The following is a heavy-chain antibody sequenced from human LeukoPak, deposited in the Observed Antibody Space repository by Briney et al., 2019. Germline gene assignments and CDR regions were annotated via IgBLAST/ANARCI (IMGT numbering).Heavy chain of an antibody. J-gene: IGHJ4*02. CDR3: AREGPRGNSRFDY. V-gene: IGHV3-33*01. CDR2: IWYDGSNK. D-gene: IGHD2/OR15-2a*01. Sequence: PGGSLRLSCAASGFTFSNYGMHWVRQAPGKGLEWVALIWYDGSNKYYTDSVKGRLTISRDNSKDTLFLQMNSLRVEDTAVYYCAREGPRGNSRFDYWGQGTLVTVSS. CDR1: GFTFSNYG.